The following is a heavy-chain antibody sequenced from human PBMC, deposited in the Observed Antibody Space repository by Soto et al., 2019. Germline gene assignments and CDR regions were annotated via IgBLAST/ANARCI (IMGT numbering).Heavy chain of an antibody. CDR2: ISSDGSNK. D-gene: IGHD4-17*01. CDR3: ARDKDDYGDYGDY. CDR1: GFTLRSYT. J-gene: IGHJ4*02. V-gene: IGHV3-30-3*01. Sequence: QVQVVESGGGVVQPGRSLRLSCAASGFTLRSYTMHWVRQAPGKGLEWVAIISSDGSNKNYADSVKGRFTISRDNSKNTLYLQMNSLRADDTAVYYCARDKDDYGDYGDYWGQGTLVTVSS.